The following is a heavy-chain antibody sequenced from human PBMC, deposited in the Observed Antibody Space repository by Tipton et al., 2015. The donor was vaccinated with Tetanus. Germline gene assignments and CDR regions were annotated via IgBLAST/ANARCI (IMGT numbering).Heavy chain of an antibody. J-gene: IGHJ4*02. D-gene: IGHD3-10*01. CDR1: GDRLSSDIAA. Sequence: GLVKPSQTLSVTCVISGDRLSSDIAAWYWIRQSPSRGLEWLGRTYYRSKWSNDYAVSVKSRVTITSDTSKNQFPLQLNSVTPDDTAVYYCARDPLGDETIFDYWGQGTLVTVSS. CDR3: ARDPLGDETIFDY. V-gene: IGHV6-1*01. CDR2: TYYRSKWSN.